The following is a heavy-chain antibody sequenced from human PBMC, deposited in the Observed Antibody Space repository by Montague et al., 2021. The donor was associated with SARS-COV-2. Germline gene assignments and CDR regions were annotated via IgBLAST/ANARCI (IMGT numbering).Heavy chain of an antibody. CDR3: ARTPTRPLSLDS. CDR2: VTTSGTT. CDR1: GGSITGFS. Sequence: SETLSLTCAVSGGSITGFSWCWFRQPAGKGLVWIGRVTTSGTTNYSPSPRSRVTMSVDTSKNQFSLNLNAVTAADTAIYYCARTPTRPLSLDSWGQGTLVTVSS. D-gene: IGHD6-6*01. J-gene: IGHJ4*02. V-gene: IGHV4-4*07.